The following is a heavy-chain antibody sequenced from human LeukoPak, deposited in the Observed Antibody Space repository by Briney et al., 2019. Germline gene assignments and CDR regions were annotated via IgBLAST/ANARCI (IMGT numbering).Heavy chain of an antibody. CDR1: GGSFSSYY. J-gene: IGHJ4*02. V-gene: IGHV4-34*01. D-gene: IGHD4-17*01. CDR3: ARGFSYGDYEVLYFDY. Sequence: PSETLSLTCAVYGGSFSSYYRSWIRQPPGKGLDWLGEINHSGSTNYNPSLKSRVTISVDTSKNQFSLKLSSVTAADTAVYYCARGFSYGDYEVLYFDYWGQGTLVTVSS. CDR2: INHSGST.